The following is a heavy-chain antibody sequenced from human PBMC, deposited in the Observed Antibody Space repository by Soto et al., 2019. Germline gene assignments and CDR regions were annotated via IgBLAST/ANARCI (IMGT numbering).Heavy chain of an antibody. V-gene: IGHV3-66*01. CDR1: GFSVSDNY. CDR2: IYSSGDT. Sequence: EVQLVESGGGLVQPGGSLRLSCAASGFSVSDNYMSWVRQAPGKGLEWVSVIYSSGDTYYADSVKGRLTISRDNSRNTLYLQITDLRVEATAIYYCATAPGYGRGVSVAPWGQGIPVTASP. D-gene: IGHD2-8*01. CDR3: ATAPGYGRGVSVAP. J-gene: IGHJ5*02.